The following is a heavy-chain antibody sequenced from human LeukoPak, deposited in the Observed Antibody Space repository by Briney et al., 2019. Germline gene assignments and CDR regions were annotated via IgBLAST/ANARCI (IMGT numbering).Heavy chain of an antibody. D-gene: IGHD3-9*01. CDR2: IYYSGST. J-gene: IGHJ5*02. V-gene: IGHV4-39*07. CDR3: ARARGVLRYFDWLLPKDGWFDP. CDR1: GGSISSSSYY. Sequence: SETLSLTCTVSGGSISSSSYYWGWIRQPPGKGLEWIGSIYYSGSTYYNPSLKSRVTISVDTSKNQFSLKLSSVTAADTAVYYCARARGVLRYFDWLLPKDGWFDPWGQGTLVTVSS.